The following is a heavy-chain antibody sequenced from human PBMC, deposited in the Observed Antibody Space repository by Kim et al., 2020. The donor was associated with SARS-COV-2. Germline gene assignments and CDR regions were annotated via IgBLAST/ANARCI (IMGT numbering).Heavy chain of an antibody. D-gene: IGHD3-16*01. V-gene: IGHV4-34*01. Sequence: SLKSRVTISVDTSKNQFSLKLSSVTAADTAVYYCARVPIILGVYYYGMDVWGQGTTVTVSS. CDR3: ARVPIILGVYYYGMDV. J-gene: IGHJ6*02.